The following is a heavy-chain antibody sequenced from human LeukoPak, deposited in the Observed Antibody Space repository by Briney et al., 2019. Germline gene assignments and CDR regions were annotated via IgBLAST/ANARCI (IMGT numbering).Heavy chain of an antibody. D-gene: IGHD2-8*01. Sequence: PSETLSLTCAVSGGSITSRTYYWGWIRQPPGKGLEWIGSIHYSGSTYFSPSLKSRVTISVDTSKNQFSMKLRSVTAADTAVYYCARVECTDGSCYTFDYWGQGTLVIVSS. J-gene: IGHJ4*02. CDR2: IHYSGST. V-gene: IGHV4-39*07. CDR1: GGSITSRTYY. CDR3: ARVECTDGSCYTFDY.